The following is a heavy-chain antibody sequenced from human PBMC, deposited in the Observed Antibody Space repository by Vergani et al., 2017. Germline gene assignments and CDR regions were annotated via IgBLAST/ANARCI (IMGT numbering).Heavy chain of an antibody. V-gene: IGHV4-59*01. CDR2: IYYSGST. CDR3: AARPFYESSGYYYVGYFQH. J-gene: IGHJ1*01. Sequence: QVQLQESGPGLVKPSETLSLTCTVSGGSISGYFWSWIRQPPGKGLEWIGYIYYSGSTNYHPSLMSRVTISVDTSKNQFSLKLSSVTAADTAVYYCAARPFYESSGYYYVGYFQHWGQGTLVTVSS. CDR1: GGSISGYF. D-gene: IGHD3-22*01.